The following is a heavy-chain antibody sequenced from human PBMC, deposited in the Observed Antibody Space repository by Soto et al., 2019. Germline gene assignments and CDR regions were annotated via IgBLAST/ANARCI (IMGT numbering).Heavy chain of an antibody. J-gene: IGHJ6*03. CDR3: SRPGNYYYYMDV. CDR1: GFTFSSYA. Sequence: EVQLLESGGGLVQPGGSLRLSCAASGFTFSSYAMSWVRQAPGKGLEWVSAISGSGGSTYYADSVKGRFTISRDNSMNTLYLQMNSLRAEDTAVYYCSRPGNYYYYMDVWGKGTTVTVAS. V-gene: IGHV3-23*01. CDR2: ISGSGGST. D-gene: IGHD6-13*01.